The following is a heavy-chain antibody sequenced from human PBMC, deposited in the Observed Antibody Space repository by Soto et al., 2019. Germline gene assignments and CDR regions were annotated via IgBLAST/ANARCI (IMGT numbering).Heavy chain of an antibody. D-gene: IGHD3-10*01. J-gene: IGHJ4*02. CDR1: GFTFSSYG. CDR2: IWYDGSNK. V-gene: IGHV3-33*01. Sequence: VGSLRLSCAASGFTFSSYGMHWVRQAPGKGLEWVAVIWYDGSNKYYASSVEGRFTISRDNPNNSVYLQMDSLRAEDTALYYCTRAAWFPYLSFYWGQGALVTVSS. CDR3: TRAAWFPYLSFY.